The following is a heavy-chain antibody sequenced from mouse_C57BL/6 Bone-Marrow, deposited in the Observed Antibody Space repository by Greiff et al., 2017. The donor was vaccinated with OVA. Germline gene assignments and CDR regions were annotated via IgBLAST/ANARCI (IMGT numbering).Heavy chain of an antibody. CDR1: GYTFTDYY. CDR2: INPNNGGT. J-gene: IGHJ3*01. V-gene: IGHV1-26*01. D-gene: IGHD2-3*01. Sequence: VQLKQSGPELVKPGASVKISCKASGYTFTDYYMNWVKQSHGKSLEWIGDINPNNGGTSYNQKFKGKATLTVDKSSSTAYMELRSLTSEDSAVYYCARSDDGYYVPWFAYWGQGTLVTVSA. CDR3: ARSDDGYYVPWFAY.